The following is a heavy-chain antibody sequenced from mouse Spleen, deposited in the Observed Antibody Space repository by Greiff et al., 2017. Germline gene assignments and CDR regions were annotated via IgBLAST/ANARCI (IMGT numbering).Heavy chain of an antibody. CDR1: GYSFTSYY. D-gene: IGHD4-1*01. Sequence: VQLQESGPELVKPGASVKISCKASGYSFTSYYIHWVKQRPGQGLEWIGWIFPGSGNTKYNEKFKGKATLTADTSSSTAYMQLSSLTSEDSAVYFCARSGNWDGYAMDYWGQGTSVTVSS. V-gene: IGHV1-66*01. J-gene: IGHJ4*01. CDR3: ARSGNWDGYAMDY. CDR2: IFPGSGNT.